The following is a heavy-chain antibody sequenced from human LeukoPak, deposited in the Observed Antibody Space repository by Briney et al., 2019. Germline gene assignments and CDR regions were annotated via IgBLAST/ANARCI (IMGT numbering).Heavy chain of an antibody. CDR1: GYTFTSYY. Sequence: GASVKVSCKASGYTFTSYYMHWVRQAPGQGLEWMGWINPNSGGTNYAQKFQGRVTMTRDTSISTAYMELSRLRSDDTAVYYCATEILVDIVATIGRDYWGQGTLVTVSS. V-gene: IGHV1-2*02. D-gene: IGHD5-12*01. J-gene: IGHJ4*02. CDR2: INPNSGGT. CDR3: ATEILVDIVATIGRDY.